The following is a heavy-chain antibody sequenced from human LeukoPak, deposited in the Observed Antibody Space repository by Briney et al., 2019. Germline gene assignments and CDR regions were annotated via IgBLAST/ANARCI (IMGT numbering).Heavy chain of an antibody. V-gene: IGHV1-69*04. CDR3: ARFSEGRHSGGWYWFDP. Sequence: ASVKVSCKASGGTFSSYAISWVRQAPGQGLEWMGRIIPILGIANYAQKFQGRVTITADKSTSTAYMELSSLRSEDTAVYYCARFSEGRHSGGWYWFDPWGQGTLVTVSS. D-gene: IGHD6-19*01. CDR1: GGTFSSYA. CDR2: IIPILGIA. J-gene: IGHJ5*02.